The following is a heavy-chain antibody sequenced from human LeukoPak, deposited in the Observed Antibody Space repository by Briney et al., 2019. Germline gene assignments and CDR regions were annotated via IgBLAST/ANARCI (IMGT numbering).Heavy chain of an antibody. CDR2: ISAYNGNT. J-gene: IGHJ4*02. Sequence: ASVKVSCKASGYTFTSYGISWVRQAPGQGLEWMGWISAYNGNTNYAQKLQGRVTMTTETSTSTAYMELRSLRSDDTAVYYCARAHVVRGVIIVDYWGQGTLVTVSS. CDR1: GYTFTSYG. V-gene: IGHV1-18*01. CDR3: ARAHVVRGVIIVDY. D-gene: IGHD3-10*01.